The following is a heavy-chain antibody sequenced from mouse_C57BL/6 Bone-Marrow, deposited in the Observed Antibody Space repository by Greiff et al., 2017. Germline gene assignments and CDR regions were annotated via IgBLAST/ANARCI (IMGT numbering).Heavy chain of an antibody. CDR2: IYTRSGNT. D-gene: IGHD2-3*01. V-gene: IGHV1-81*01. CDR1: GYTFTSYG. Sequence: QVQLQQSGAELARPGASVKLSCKASGYTFTSYGISWVKQRTGQGLEWIGEIYTRSGNTYYNEKFKGKATLNADKSSSTVYMELRSLTSEDSAVYFCARKEICDGLYFDVWGTGTTVTVSS. J-gene: IGHJ1*03. CDR3: ARKEICDGLYFDV.